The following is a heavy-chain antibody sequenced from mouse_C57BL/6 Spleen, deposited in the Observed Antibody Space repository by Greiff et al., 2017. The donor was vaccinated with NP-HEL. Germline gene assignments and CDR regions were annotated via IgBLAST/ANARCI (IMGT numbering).Heavy chain of an antibody. V-gene: IGHV6-3*01. CDR2: IRLKSDNYAT. Sequence: EVKVEESGGGLVQPGGSMKLSCVASGFTFSNYWMNWVRQSPEKGLEWVAQIRLKSDNYATHYAESVKGRFTISRDDSKSSVYLQMNNLRAEDTGIYYCTGPLIYYGPLYYAMDYWGQGTSVTVSS. D-gene: IGHD2-1*01. J-gene: IGHJ4*01. CDR1: GFTFSNYW. CDR3: TGPLIYYGPLYYAMDY.